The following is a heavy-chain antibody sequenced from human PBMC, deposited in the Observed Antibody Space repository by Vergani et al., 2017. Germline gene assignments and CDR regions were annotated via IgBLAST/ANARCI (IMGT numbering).Heavy chain of an antibody. J-gene: IGHJ4*02. D-gene: IGHD1-26*01. V-gene: IGHV3-30*03. CDR2: ISYDGSNK. CDR1: GFTFSSYG. Sequence: QVQLVESGGGVVQPGRSLRLSCAASGFTFSSYGMHWVRQAPGKGLEWVAVISYDGSNKYYADSVKGRFTISRDNSKNTLYLQMNSLRAEDTAVYYCAREGARGLDYWGQGTLVTVSS. CDR3: AREGARGLDY.